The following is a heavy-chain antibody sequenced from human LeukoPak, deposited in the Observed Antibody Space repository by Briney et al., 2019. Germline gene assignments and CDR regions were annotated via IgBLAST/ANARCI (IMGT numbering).Heavy chain of an antibody. CDR2: ISYDGSNK. CDR3: ASRDQAAAGTDY. Sequence: GRSLRLSCAASGFTFSSYGMHWVRQAPGKGLEWVAVISYDGSNKYYADSVKGRFTISRDNSKNTLYLQMNSLRAEDTAVYYCASRDQAAAGTDYWGQGTLVTVSS. V-gene: IGHV3-30*03. D-gene: IGHD6-13*01. J-gene: IGHJ4*02. CDR1: GFTFSSYG.